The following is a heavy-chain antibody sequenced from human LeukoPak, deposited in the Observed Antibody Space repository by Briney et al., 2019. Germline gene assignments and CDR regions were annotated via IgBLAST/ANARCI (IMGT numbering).Heavy chain of an antibody. CDR2: IRNKANNYAT. V-gene: IGHV3-73*01. D-gene: IGHD5-12*01. Sequence: GGSLRLSCAASGFTFSGSAMHWVRQGSGKGLEWVGRIRNKANNYATTYAAAVKGRFTISRDDSQNTAYLQMNSLKTEDTAVYYCTRVGSGYPFDYWGQGTLVTVSS. CDR3: TRVGSGYPFDY. CDR1: GFTFSGSA. J-gene: IGHJ4*02.